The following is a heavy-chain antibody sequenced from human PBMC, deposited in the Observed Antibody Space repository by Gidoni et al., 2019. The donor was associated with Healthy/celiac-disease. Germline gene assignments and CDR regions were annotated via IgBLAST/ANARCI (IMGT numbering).Heavy chain of an antibody. CDR3: ARDGGLAGDGMDV. V-gene: IGHV3-33*01. D-gene: IGHD3-16*01. CDR1: GFTFSSYG. Sequence: QVQLVESGGGVVQPGRSLRLSCAASGFTFSSYGMHWVRQAPGKGLEWVAVIWYDGSNKYYADSVKGRFTISRDNSKNTLYLQMNSLRAEDTAVYYCARDGGLAGDGMDVWGQGTTVTVSS. CDR2: IWYDGSNK. J-gene: IGHJ6*02.